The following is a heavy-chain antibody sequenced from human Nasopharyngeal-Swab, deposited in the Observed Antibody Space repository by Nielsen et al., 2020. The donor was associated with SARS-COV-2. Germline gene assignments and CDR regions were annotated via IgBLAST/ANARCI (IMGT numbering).Heavy chain of an antibody. Sequence: GSLRLSCTVSGGPMSSTNHYWAWMRQPPGMGRVGIVTIDYSGGTYYNSSLKSRVTLSVDTSKKHFSLKLSSLAPADTAVYFCARLPLLLSQSSDSPLDYWGQGTLVTVSS. V-gene: IGHV4-39*02. CDR3: ARLPLLLSQSSDSPLDY. CDR2: IDYSGGT. D-gene: IGHD2-15*01. CDR1: GGPMSSTNHY. J-gene: IGHJ4*02.